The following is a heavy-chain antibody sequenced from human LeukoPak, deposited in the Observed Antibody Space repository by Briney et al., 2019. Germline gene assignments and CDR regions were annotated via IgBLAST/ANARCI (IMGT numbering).Heavy chain of an antibody. V-gene: IGHV3-30*18. J-gene: IGHJ4*02. D-gene: IGHD3-3*01. Sequence: GGSLRLSCAASGFTFSSYGMHWVRQAPGKGLEWVAVISYDGSNKYYADSVKGRFTISRDNSKNTLYPQMNSLRAEDTAVYYCAKDWSLDYWGQGTLVTVSS. CDR2: ISYDGSNK. CDR1: GFTFSSYG. CDR3: AKDWSLDY.